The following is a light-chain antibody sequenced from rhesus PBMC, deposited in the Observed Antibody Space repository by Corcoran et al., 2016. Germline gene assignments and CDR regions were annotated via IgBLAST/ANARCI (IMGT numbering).Light chain of an antibody. J-gene: IGKJ1*01. V-gene: IGKV1-25*02. CDR3: QHYYTNPRT. Sequence: DIQMTQSPSALSASVGDRVTISCRASLNIYSHLAWYQQKPGKAPKLLIYGVSSLQTGIPSRFSGRRSGTDFTLTISSLQPEDSAAYYCQHYYTNPRTFGQGTKVEVK. CDR1: LNIYSH. CDR2: GVS.